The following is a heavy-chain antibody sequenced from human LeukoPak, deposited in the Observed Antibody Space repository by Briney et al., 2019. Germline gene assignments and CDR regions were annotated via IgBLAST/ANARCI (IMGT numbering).Heavy chain of an antibody. Sequence: PGGSLRLSCAASGFTVSSNYMSWIRQAPGKGLEWVSYIRSSGSTIYYADSVEGRFTISRDNAKTSLYLQMNSLRAEDTAFYYCAKGFYGSRYWYFDRWGRGTLVTVSS. J-gene: IGHJ2*01. D-gene: IGHD3-10*01. V-gene: IGHV3-11*01. CDR3: AKGFYGSRYWYFDR. CDR2: IRSSGSTI. CDR1: GFTVSSNY.